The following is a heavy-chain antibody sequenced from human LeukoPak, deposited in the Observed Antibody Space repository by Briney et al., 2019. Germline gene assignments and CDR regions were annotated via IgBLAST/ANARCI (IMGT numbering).Heavy chain of an antibody. J-gene: IGHJ3*02. CDR2: SNRTGST. CDR1: GYSISTGYY. D-gene: IGHD3/OR15-3a*01. Sequence: SETLSLTCGVSGYSISTGYYWGWVRQPLGKGLEWIVSSNRTGSTHHNPSLKSRVTISVDTSKNQFSLKLTSVTAADTAVYYCARHYWTPGAFDIWGQGAMVTVSS. CDR3: ARHYWTPGAFDI. V-gene: IGHV4-38-2*01.